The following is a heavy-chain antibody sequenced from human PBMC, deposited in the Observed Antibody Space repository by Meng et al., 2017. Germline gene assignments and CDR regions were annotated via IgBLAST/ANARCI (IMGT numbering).Heavy chain of an antibody. V-gene: IGHV1-69*01. Sequence: QVQLVRSGAAVKKPGSSVKVSCKAAGGTFSSYAISWVRQAPGQGLEWMGGIIPIFGTANYAQKFQGRVTITADESTSTAYMELSSLRSEDTAVYYCARVLRDGYNLGYWGQGTLVTVSS. D-gene: IGHD5-24*01. CDR3: ARVLRDGYNLGY. CDR2: IIPIFGTA. CDR1: GGTFSSYA. J-gene: IGHJ4*02.